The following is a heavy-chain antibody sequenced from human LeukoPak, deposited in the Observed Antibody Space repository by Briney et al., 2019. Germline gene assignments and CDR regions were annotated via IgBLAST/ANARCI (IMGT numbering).Heavy chain of an antibody. D-gene: IGHD3-22*01. V-gene: IGHV4-34*01. Sequence: SETLSLTCAVYGGSFSGYCWNWIRQPPGKGLEWIGEINHSGSTNYNPSLKSRVTISVDTSKNQFSLKLSSVTAADTAVYYCARGNYDLGDAFDIWGQGTMVTVSS. CDR3: ARGNYDLGDAFDI. CDR2: INHSGST. CDR1: GGSFSGYC. J-gene: IGHJ3*02.